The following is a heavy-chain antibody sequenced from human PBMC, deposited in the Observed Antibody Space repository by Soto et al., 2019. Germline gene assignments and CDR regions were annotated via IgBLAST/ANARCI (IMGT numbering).Heavy chain of an antibody. J-gene: IGHJ5*02. CDR2: IYYSGST. V-gene: IGHV4-31*03. Sequence: SETLSLTCTVSGGSISSGGYYWSWIRQHPGNGLVWIGYIYYSGSTYYNPSLKSRVTISVDTSKNQFSLKLSSVTAADTAVYYCARTSYDSSGTAADPWGQGTLVTVSS. CDR3: ARTSYDSSGTAADP. CDR1: GGSISSGGYY. D-gene: IGHD3-22*01.